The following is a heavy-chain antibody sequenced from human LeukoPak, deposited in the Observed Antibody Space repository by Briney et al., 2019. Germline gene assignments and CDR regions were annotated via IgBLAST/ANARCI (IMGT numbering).Heavy chain of an antibody. J-gene: IGHJ3*02. V-gene: IGHV4-30-2*01. CDR1: GGSISSGGYS. CDR2: IYHSGST. Sequence: SETLSLTCAVSGGSISSGGYSWSWIRQPPGKGLEWIGYIYHSGSTYYNPSLKSRVTISVDTSKNQFSLKLSSVTAADTAVYYCARDLMLDAFDIWGQGTMVTVSS. D-gene: IGHD3-10*02. CDR3: ARDLMLDAFDI.